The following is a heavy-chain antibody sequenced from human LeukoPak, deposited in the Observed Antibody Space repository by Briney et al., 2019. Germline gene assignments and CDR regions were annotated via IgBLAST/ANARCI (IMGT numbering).Heavy chain of an antibody. J-gene: IGHJ5*02. D-gene: IGHD2-15*01. CDR1: GGSFSDYY. CDR3: ASARGYCSGGSCYYNWFDP. CDR2: INHSGST. V-gene: IGHV4-34*01. Sequence: SETLSLTCAVHGGSFSDYYWSWIRQPPGKGLEWIGEINHSGSTNYNPSLKSRVTISVDTSKNQFSLKLSSVTAADTAVYYCASARGYCSGGSCYYNWFDPWGQGTLVTVSS.